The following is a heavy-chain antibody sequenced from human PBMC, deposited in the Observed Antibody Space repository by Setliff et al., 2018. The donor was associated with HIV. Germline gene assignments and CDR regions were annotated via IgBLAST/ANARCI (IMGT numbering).Heavy chain of an antibody. V-gene: IGHV4-59*04. CDR2: IYHSGST. CDR1: GGSMSSYY. Sequence: KTSETLSLTCTVSGGSMSSYYWSWIRQPPGKGLEWIGSIYHSGSTYYNPSLKSRVTISIDRSKNQFSLELSSVTAADTAVYYCARSTYYYGSGKGSGWFDPWGQGTLVTVSS. D-gene: IGHD3-10*01. CDR3: ARSTYYYGSGKGSGWFDP. J-gene: IGHJ5*02.